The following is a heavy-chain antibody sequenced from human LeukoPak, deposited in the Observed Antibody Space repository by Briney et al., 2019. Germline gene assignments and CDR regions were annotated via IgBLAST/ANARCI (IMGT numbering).Heavy chain of an antibody. CDR1: GGSFSGYY. J-gene: IGHJ6*03. CDR3: ARVRGYSGYGYYYYYYMDV. Sequence: SETLSLTCAVYGGSFSGYYWSWIRQLPGKGLEWIGEINHSGSTNYNPSLKSRVTISVDTSKNQFSLKLSSVTAADTAVYYCARVRGYSGYGYYYYYYMDVWGKGTTVTVSS. V-gene: IGHV4-34*01. CDR2: INHSGST. D-gene: IGHD5-12*01.